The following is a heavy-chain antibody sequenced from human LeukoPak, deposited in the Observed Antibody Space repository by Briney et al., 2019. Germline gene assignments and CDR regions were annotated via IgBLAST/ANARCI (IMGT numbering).Heavy chain of an antibody. CDR3: ARFGVDYDMDV. D-gene: IGHD3-16*01. V-gene: IGHV4-59*01. CDR2: IHYTGKP. Sequence: SETLSLTCSFSGGSIRGDYWTWIRQPPGKGLEWIGQIHYTGKPDYNPSLKSRITISVDTSKNQVSLQVSSVTAADSAIYYCARFGVDYDMDVWGHGTTVTVFS. J-gene: IGHJ6*02. CDR1: GGSIRGDY.